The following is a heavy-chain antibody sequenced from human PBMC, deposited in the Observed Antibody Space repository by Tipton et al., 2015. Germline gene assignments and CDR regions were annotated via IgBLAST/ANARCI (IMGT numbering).Heavy chain of an antibody. D-gene: IGHD6-19*01. CDR3: ARAHGLGQWLVLGTFDI. CDR2: IYYSGST. CDR1: GGSISSYY. Sequence: TLSLTCTVSGGSISSYYWSWIRQPPGKGLEWIGYIYYSGSTNYNPSLKSRVTISVDTSKNQFSLHLSSVTAADTAVYYCARAHGLGQWLVLGTFDIWGHGTMVTVSS. J-gene: IGHJ3*02. V-gene: IGHV4-59*12.